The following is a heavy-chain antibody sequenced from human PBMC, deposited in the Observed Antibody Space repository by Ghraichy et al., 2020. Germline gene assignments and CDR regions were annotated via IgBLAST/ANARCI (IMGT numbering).Heavy chain of an antibody. Sequence: GGSLRLSCAASGFTFSSYAMSWVRQAPGKGLEWVSAISGSGGSTYYADSVQGRFTISRDNSKNTLYVQMNSLRAEDTAVYYCAKWVAVGRGAFDIWGQGTTVTVSS. J-gene: IGHJ3*02. V-gene: IGHV3-23*01. CDR3: AKWVAVGRGAFDI. D-gene: IGHD6-19*01. CDR2: ISGSGGST. CDR1: GFTFSSYA.